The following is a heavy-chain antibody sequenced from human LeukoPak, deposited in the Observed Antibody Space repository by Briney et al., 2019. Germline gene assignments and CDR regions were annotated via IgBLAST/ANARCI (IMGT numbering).Heavy chain of an antibody. CDR1: GFTVSSNY. CDR2: IYSGGST. CDR3: ARVAVAGNRGRYYYYGMDV. D-gene: IGHD6-19*01. Sequence: GGSLRLSCAASGFTVSSNYMSWVRQAPGKGLEWVSVIYSGGSTYYADSVEGRFTISRHNSKNTLYLQMNSLRAEDTAVYYCARVAVAGNRGRYYYYGMDVWGQGTTVTVSS. J-gene: IGHJ6*02. V-gene: IGHV3-53*04.